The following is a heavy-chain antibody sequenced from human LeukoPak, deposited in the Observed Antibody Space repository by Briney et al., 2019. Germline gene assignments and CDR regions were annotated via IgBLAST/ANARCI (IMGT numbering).Heavy chain of an antibody. CDR1: GGSISGNNYY. Sequence: PSETLSLTCTVSGGSISGNNYYWDWIRQPPGKGLEWIGSIYYSGSTYYNPSLKSRVTISVDTSKNQFSLKVNSMTAADTAVYYCARHGSFNSVIVRAFDIWGQGTMVTVSS. V-gene: IGHV4-39*01. CDR2: IYYSGST. CDR3: ARHGSFNSVIVRAFDI. D-gene: IGHD3-22*01. J-gene: IGHJ3*02.